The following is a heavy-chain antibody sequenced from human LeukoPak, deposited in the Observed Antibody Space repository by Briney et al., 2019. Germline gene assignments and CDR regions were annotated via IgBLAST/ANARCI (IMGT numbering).Heavy chain of an antibody. V-gene: IGHV3-15*01. CDR2: XXXKTDGGTT. Sequence: PGGSLRLSCAASGFTFSNAWMSWVRQAPGKGLXXXXXXXXKTDGGTTDYAAPVKGRFTISRDDSKNTLYLQMNSLKTEDTAVYYCTTAGDFWSGYYTRFDYWGQGTLVTVSS. CDR1: GFTFSNAW. D-gene: IGHD3-3*01. CDR3: TTAGDFWSGYYTRFDY. J-gene: IGHJ4*02.